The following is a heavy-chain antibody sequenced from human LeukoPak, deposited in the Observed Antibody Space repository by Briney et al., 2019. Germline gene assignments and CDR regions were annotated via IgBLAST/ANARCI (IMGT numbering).Heavy chain of an antibody. V-gene: IGHV1-2*02. CDR2: INPNSGGT. CDR3: ARGTAAGVSSPNY. D-gene: IGHD6-25*01. CDR1: GYTFTGYY. J-gene: IGHJ4*02. Sequence: GASVTVSCKASGYTFTGYYMHWVRQAPGQGLEWMGWINPNSGGTNYAQKFRGRVTMTRDTSISTAYMELSRLSSDDTAVYYCARGTAAGVSSPNYWGQGTLVTVSS.